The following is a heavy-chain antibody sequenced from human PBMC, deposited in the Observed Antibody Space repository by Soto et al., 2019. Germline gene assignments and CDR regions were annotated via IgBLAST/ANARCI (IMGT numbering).Heavy chain of an antibody. D-gene: IGHD3-10*01. CDR3: ARDSTTMVRGVRSSGGFDY. CDR2: IYYSGST. J-gene: IGHJ4*02. V-gene: IGHV4-31*03. CDR1: GGSISSGGYY. Sequence: SETLSLTCTVSGGSISSGGYYWSWIRQHPGKGLEWIGYIYYSGSTYYNPSLKSRVTISVDTSKNQFSLKLSSVTAADTAVYYCARDSTTMVRGVRSSGGFDYWGQGTLVTVSS.